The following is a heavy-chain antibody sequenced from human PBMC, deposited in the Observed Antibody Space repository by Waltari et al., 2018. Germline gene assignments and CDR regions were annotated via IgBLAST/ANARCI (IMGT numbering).Heavy chain of an antibody. D-gene: IGHD3-3*01. CDR1: GFTFSSYW. V-gene: IGHV3-7*01. J-gene: IGHJ5*02. CDR3: AKKYDDFWSGWVWVDP. Sequence: EVQLVESGGGLVQPGGSLRLSCAASGFTFSSYWMSWVRQAPGKGLEWVANIKQDGSEKYYVDSEKGRFTISRDNAKNSLYLQMNSMRAEDTAVYYCAKKYDDFWSGWVWVDPWGQGTLVTVSS. CDR2: IKQDGSEK.